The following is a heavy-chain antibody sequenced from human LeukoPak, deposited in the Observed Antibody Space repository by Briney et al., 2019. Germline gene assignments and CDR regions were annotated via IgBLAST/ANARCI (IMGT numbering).Heavy chain of an antibody. Sequence: GGSLRLSCAASGFTFDDYGMSWVRQAPGKGLEWVSGIHWNGGKIAYADSVKGRFTISRGNAKNSLYLQMNSLRAEDTALYYCARGVTYYYDSSGDYYLDYWGQGTLVTVSS. V-gene: IGHV3-20*04. J-gene: IGHJ4*02. CDR1: GFTFDDYG. CDR3: ARGVTYYYDSSGDYYLDY. CDR2: IHWNGGKI. D-gene: IGHD3-22*01.